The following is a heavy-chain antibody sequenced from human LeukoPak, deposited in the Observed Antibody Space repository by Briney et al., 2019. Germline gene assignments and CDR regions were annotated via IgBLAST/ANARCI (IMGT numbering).Heavy chain of an antibody. V-gene: IGHV3-21*01. Sequence: GGSLRLSCAASGFTFSSYSMNWVRQAPGKGLEWVSSISSSSSYIYYADSVKGRLTISRDNAKNSLYLQMNSLRAEDTAVYYCARQDTAMPTDYWGQGTLVTVSS. J-gene: IGHJ4*02. D-gene: IGHD5-18*01. CDR1: GFTFSSYS. CDR2: ISSSSSYI. CDR3: ARQDTAMPTDY.